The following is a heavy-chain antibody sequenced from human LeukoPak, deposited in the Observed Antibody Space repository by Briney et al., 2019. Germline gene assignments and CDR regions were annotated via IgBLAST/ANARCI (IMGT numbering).Heavy chain of an antibody. Sequence: PSETLSFTCTVYGGSFSDDYWSWVPQPPGEGLQWIGEINPGGSTNKNPSLQSRLIMSVDTSKNQFSLNLTSVTAADTAVYYCARVHGHNLGTLDYWGQGILVTVTS. J-gene: IGHJ4*02. V-gene: IGHV4-34*01. CDR1: GGSFSDDY. D-gene: IGHD5-24*01. CDR2: INPGGST. CDR3: ARVHGHNLGTLDY.